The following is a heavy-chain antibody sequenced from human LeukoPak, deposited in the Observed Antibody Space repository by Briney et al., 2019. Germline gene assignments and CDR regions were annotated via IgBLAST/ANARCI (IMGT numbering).Heavy chain of an antibody. Sequence: AGGSLRLSCAVSGFTFSNEWMHWVRQAPGKGLLWVSRISGDGTTTNYADSVKDRFTISRDNAKNMLYLQMNSLRAEDTAVYYCVRDKDGYNFWGQGTLVSVSS. J-gene: IGHJ4*02. CDR2: ISGDGTTT. V-gene: IGHV3-74*01. D-gene: IGHD5-24*01. CDR1: GFTFSNEW. CDR3: VRDKDGYNF.